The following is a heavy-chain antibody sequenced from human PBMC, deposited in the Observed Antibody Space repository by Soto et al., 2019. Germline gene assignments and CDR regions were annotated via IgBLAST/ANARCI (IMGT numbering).Heavy chain of an antibody. V-gene: IGHV4-59*08. Sequence: QVQLQESGPGLVKPSETLSLTCTVSGGSISSNYWSWIRQPPGKGLEWIGYIYYSGTTNYNPSLKSRVTISLDTPKNQFSLKLSSVTAADTAVYYCAGSYDYGYYAFDFWGQGTLVTVSS. CDR2: IYYSGTT. CDR1: GGSISSNY. D-gene: IGHD4-17*01. J-gene: IGHJ4*02. CDR3: AGSYDYGYYAFDF.